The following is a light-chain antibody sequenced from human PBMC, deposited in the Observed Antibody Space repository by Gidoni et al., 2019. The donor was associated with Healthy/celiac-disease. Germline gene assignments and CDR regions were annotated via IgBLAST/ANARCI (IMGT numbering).Light chain of an antibody. CDR3: QQYGRSLRT. V-gene: IGKV3-20*01. CDR2: GAS. J-gene: IGKJ1*01. CDR1: QSVSSSY. Sequence: EIVLTQSPGTLSLSPGERATISCRASQSVSSSYLAWYQQKPGQAPRLLIYGASSRATGIPDRFSGSGSGTDFTLTISRVEAEDFAVYYCQQYGRSLRTFGQGTKVEIK.